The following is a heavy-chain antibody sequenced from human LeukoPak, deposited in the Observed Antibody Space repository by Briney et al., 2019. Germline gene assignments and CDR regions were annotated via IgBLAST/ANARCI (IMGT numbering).Heavy chain of an antibody. J-gene: IGHJ3*02. Sequence: SQTLSLTCTVSGGSISSGGYYWSWIRQPPGKGLEWIGYIYHSGSTYYNPSLKSRVTMSVDRSKNEISLHLASLTAADTALYYCAGRGSSSGTFDIWGPGTFVTVSS. V-gene: IGHV4-30-2*01. CDR3: AGRGSSSGTFDI. D-gene: IGHD3-10*01. CDR2: IYHSGST. CDR1: GGSISSGGYY.